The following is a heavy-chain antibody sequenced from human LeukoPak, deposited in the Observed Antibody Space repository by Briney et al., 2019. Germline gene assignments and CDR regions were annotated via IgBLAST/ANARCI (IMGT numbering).Heavy chain of an antibody. CDR2: IYHSGST. V-gene: IGHV4-30-2*01. D-gene: IGHD2-15*01. J-gene: IGHJ4*02. Sequence: SETLSLTCAVSGGSISSGGYSWSWIRQPPGKGLEWIGYIYHSGSTYYNPSLKSRVTISVDRSKNQFSLKLSSVTAADTAVYYCAGGVGVVVAATHFDYWGQGTLVTVSS. CDR3: AGGVGVVVAATHFDY. CDR1: GGSISSGGYS.